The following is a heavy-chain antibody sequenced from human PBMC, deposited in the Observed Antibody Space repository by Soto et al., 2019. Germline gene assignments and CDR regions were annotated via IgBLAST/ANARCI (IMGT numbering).Heavy chain of an antibody. Sequence: EVQLVESGGGLVKPGGSLRLSCAASGFSFSDYSMNWVRQAPGKGLEWVSSISGSTSYIYYADSLKGRFTVSRDNAEKSLYLQMNSLRAEDTAVYHCARDGPFCSGTGCRDYYHYMDFWGKGITVIVSS. J-gene: IGHJ6*03. D-gene: IGHD2-2*01. CDR1: GFSFSDYS. V-gene: IGHV3-21*01. CDR3: ARDGPFCSGTGCRDYYHYMDF. CDR2: ISGSTSYI.